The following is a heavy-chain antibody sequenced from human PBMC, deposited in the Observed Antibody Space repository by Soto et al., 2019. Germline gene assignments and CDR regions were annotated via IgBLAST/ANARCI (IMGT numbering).Heavy chain of an antibody. D-gene: IGHD6-6*01. V-gene: IGHV4-31*03. CDR3: ARGIAARVLWFDP. J-gene: IGHJ5*02. Sequence: PSETLSLTCTVSGGSISSGGYYWSRIRQHPGKGLEWIGYIYYSGSTYYNPSLKSRVTISVDTSKNQFSLKLSSVTAADTAVYYCARGIAARVLWFDPWGQGTLVTVSS. CDR1: GGSISSGGYY. CDR2: IYYSGST.